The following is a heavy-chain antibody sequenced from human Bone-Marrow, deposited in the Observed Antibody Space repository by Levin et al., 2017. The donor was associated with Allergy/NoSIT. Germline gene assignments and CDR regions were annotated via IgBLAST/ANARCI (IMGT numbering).Heavy chain of an antibody. D-gene: IGHD3-3*02. Sequence: GGSLRLSCAAAELSLSSYAMAWVRQAPGKGLEWVAGITDTGSHTFYANSVRGRFTISRDNSKDTLQLQMNSLRAEDTAVYYCAKGPAAIFGVAVVPLYYFDYWGQGALVTVSS. CDR1: ELSLSSYA. J-gene: IGHJ4*02. CDR2: ITDTGSHT. CDR3: AKGPAAIFGVAVVPLYYFDY. V-gene: IGHV3-23*01.